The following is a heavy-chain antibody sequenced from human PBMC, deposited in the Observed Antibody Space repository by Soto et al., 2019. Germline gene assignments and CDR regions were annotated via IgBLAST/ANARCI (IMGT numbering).Heavy chain of an antibody. D-gene: IGHD1-20*01. CDR2: ISAYNGNT. J-gene: IGHJ5*02. CDR3: ARGDRITGANGFAP. V-gene: IGHV1-18*01. Sequence: QGLEWMGWISAYNGNTNYAQKLQGRVTMTTDTSTSTAYMELRSLRSDDTAVYYCARGDRITGANGFAPWGQGTLVTVS.